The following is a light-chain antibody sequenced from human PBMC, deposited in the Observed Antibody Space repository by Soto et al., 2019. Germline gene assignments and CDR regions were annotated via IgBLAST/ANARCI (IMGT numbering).Light chain of an antibody. V-gene: IGKV3-20*01. Sequence: EIVLTQSPGTLSLSPGERVTLSCRASESVSSNFLAWYQQKPGQAPRLLIYGASIRAAGIPDRFSGSGSGTDFTLTINRVEPEDFALYYCHHYVSPDTFGQGTKLEIK. CDR3: HHYVSPDT. CDR1: ESVSSNF. J-gene: IGKJ2*01. CDR2: GAS.